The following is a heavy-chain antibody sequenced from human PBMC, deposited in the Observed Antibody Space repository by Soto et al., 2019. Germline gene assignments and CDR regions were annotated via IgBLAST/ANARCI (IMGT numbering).Heavy chain of an antibody. CDR3: ARSRGWLQLKAYFDY. Sequence: PSETLSLTCTVSGGSISSYYWSWIRQPPGKGLEWIGYIYYSGSTNYNPSLKSRVTISVDTSKNQFSLKLSSVTAADTAVYYRARSRGWLQLKAYFDYWGQGTLVTVSS. V-gene: IGHV4-59*01. CDR2: IYYSGST. D-gene: IGHD5-12*01. J-gene: IGHJ4*02. CDR1: GGSISSYY.